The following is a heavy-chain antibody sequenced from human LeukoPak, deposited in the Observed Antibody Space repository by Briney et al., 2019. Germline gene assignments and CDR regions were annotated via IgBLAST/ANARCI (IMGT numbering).Heavy chain of an antibody. D-gene: IGHD3-22*01. J-gene: IGHJ4*02. V-gene: IGHV4-4*07. Sequence: SETLSLTCTVSGGSISSYYWSWIRRTAGKGLEWIGRIYSSGSTNYNPSLKSRVAISVDTSKNQVSLKLSSVTAADTAVYYCARVRYYDSSGYYSGYFDYWGQGTLVTVSS. CDR3: ARVRYYDSSGYYSGYFDY. CDR1: GGSISSYY. CDR2: IYSSGST.